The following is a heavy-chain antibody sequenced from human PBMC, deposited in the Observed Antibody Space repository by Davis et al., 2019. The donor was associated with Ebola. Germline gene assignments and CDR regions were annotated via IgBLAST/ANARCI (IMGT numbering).Heavy chain of an antibody. CDR1: GFTFSIYG. J-gene: IGHJ4*02. CDR3: TSAYGDWDY. CDR2: ISYDGSNK. V-gene: IGHV3-30*03. D-gene: IGHD4-17*01. Sequence: GESLKISCAASGFTFSIYGMHWVRQAPGKGLEWVAVISYDGSNKYYADSVKGRFTISRDDSKNTAYLQMNSLKTEDTAVYYCTSAYGDWDYWGQGTLVTVSS.